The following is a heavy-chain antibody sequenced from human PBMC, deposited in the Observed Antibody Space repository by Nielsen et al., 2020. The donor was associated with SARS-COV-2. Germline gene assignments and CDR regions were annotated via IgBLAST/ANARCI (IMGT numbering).Heavy chain of an antibody. CDR1: GFTFDDYA. CDR3: ATLAAADTLDYYYYYGMDV. Sequence: SLKISCAASGFTFDDYAMHWVRQAPGKGLEWVSGISWNSGSIGYADSVKGRFTISRDNAKNSLYLQMNSLRAEDTALYYCATLAAADTLDYYYYYGMDVWGQGTTVTVSS. D-gene: IGHD6-13*01. V-gene: IGHV3-9*01. J-gene: IGHJ6*02. CDR2: ISWNSGSI.